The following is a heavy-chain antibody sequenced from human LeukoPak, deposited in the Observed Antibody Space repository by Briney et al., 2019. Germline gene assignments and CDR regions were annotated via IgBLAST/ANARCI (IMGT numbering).Heavy chain of an antibody. D-gene: IGHD1-26*01. V-gene: IGHV1-18*01. CDR3: ARDGVGATSVDY. CDR2: ISAYNGNT. CDR1: GYTFTSYA. J-gene: IGHJ4*02. Sequence: EASVKVSCKASGYTFTSYAMHWVRQAPGQRLEWMGWISAYNGNTNYAQKLQGRVTMTTDTSTSTAYMELRSLRSDDTAVYYCARDGVGATSVDYWGQGTLVTVSS.